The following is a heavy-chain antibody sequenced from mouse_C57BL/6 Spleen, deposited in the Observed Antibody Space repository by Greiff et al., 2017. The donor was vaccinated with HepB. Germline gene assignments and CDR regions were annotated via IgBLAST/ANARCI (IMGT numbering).Heavy chain of an antibody. CDR2: INPSTGGT. CDR3: ARWPYYYGSSYGVDY. J-gene: IGHJ2*01. V-gene: IGHV1-43*01. Sequence: DVQLQQSGPELVKPGASVKISCKASGYSFTGYYMHWVKQSSEKSLEWIGEINPSTGGTSYNQKFKGKATLTVDKSSSTAYMQLKSLTSEDSAVYYCARWPYYYGSSYGVDYWGQGTTLTVSS. D-gene: IGHD1-1*01. CDR1: GYSFTGYY.